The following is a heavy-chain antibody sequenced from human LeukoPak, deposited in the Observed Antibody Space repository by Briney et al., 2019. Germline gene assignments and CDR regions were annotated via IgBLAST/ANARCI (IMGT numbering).Heavy chain of an antibody. V-gene: IGHV4-34*01. CDR2: INHSGST. CDR1: GGSFSGYY. D-gene: IGHD3-10*01. CDR3: AREDHYYSSGSYSWFDP. Sequence: PSETLSLTCAVYGGSFSGYYWSWIRQPPGKGLEWIGEINHSGSTNYNPSLKSRVTISVDTSKNQFSLKLSSVTAADTAVYYCAREDHYYSSGSYSWFDPWGQGTLVTVSS. J-gene: IGHJ5*02.